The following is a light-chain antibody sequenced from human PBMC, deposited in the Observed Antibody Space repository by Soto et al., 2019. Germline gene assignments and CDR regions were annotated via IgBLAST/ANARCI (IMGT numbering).Light chain of an antibody. CDR1: QTISSW. CDR3: QQYNSYSEA. Sequence: DTQMTQSPSTLSGSVGYRVTITCRASQTISSWLAWYQQKPGKAPKLLIYKASTLKSGVPSRFSGSGSGTEFTLTISSLQPDDFATYYCQQYNSYSEAFGQGTKVDIK. CDR2: KAS. J-gene: IGKJ1*01. V-gene: IGKV1-5*03.